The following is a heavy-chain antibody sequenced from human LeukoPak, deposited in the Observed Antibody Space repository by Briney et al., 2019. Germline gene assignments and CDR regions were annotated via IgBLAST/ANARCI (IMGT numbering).Heavy chain of an antibody. Sequence: RPGGSLRLSCAASGFVFKNYWMSWVRQAPGKGLEWLANINYDGSQKYHVDSVKGRFTISRDNDKNSLYLQMNSLRAEDTAVYYCAKRRIAAAGMITRTYNWFDPWGQGTLVTVSS. CDR3: AKRRIAAAGMITRTYNWFDP. D-gene: IGHD6-13*01. J-gene: IGHJ5*02. CDR1: GFVFKNYW. CDR2: INYDGSQK. V-gene: IGHV3-7*01.